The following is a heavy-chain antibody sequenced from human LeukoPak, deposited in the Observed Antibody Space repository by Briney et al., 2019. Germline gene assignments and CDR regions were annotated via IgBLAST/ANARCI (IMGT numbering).Heavy chain of an antibody. V-gene: IGHV5-51*01. Sequence: GESLKISCKGSGYSFTSYWIGWVRQMPGKGLEWMGIIYPGDSDTRYSPSFLGQVTISADNSISTAYLQWSSLKASDTAMYYCARHGVAARPDYYYYMDIWGKGTTVTVSS. J-gene: IGHJ6*03. CDR3: ARHGVAARPDYYYYMDI. D-gene: IGHD6-6*01. CDR1: GYSFTSYW. CDR2: IYPGDSDT.